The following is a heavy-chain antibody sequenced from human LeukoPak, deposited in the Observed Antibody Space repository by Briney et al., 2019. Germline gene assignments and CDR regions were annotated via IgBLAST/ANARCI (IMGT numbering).Heavy chain of an antibody. CDR1: GYTFANYY. J-gene: IGHJ4*02. CDR3: AREGPYSDSSRSRFDY. Sequence: ASVKVSCKASGYTFANYYIHWVRQAPGQGLEWTGIINPSGGSTSYAQKFQGRVTMTRDTSTSTVYMELSSLRSEDTAVYYCAREGPYSDSSRSRFDYWGQGTLVTVSS. D-gene: IGHD6-6*01. CDR2: INPSGGST. V-gene: IGHV1-46*01.